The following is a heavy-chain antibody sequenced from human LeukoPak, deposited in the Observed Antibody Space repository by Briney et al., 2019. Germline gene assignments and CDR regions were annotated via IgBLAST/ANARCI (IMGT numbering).Heavy chain of an antibody. CDR3: ARDKDVGPSLFDY. Sequence: GGSLRLSCAVSGFTVSTNYMSWVRQAPGKGLEWISILYSGGDIYYADSVKGRFTISRDNSRNTLYLQMNTLRVEDSAVYYCARDKDVGPSLFDYWGQGTLVTVSS. CDR1: GFTVSTNY. CDR2: LYSGGDI. D-gene: IGHD1-26*01. V-gene: IGHV3-53*01. J-gene: IGHJ4*02.